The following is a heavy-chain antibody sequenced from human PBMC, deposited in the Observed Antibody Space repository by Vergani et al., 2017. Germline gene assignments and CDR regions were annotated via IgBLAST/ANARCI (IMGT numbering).Heavy chain of an antibody. Sequence: EVQLVESGGGLVKPGGSLRLSCAASGFTFSSYSMNWVRQAPGKGLEWVSSISSSSSYIYYADSVKGRFTISRDNAKNSLYLQMNSLRAEDTAVYYCARLKGVGGYDRGDDAFDIWGQGTMVTVSS. CDR3: ARLKGVGGYDRGDDAFDI. CDR1: GFTFSSYS. V-gene: IGHV3-21*01. CDR2: ISSSSSYI. D-gene: IGHD5-12*01. J-gene: IGHJ3*02.